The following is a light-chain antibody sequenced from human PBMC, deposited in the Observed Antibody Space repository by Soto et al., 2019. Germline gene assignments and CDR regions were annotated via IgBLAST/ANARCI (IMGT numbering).Light chain of an antibody. V-gene: IGLV2-23*02. J-gene: IGLJ1*01. CDR1: SSDVGSYNL. Sequence: QSALTQPASVSGSPGQSITISCTGTSSDVGSYNLVSWYQQHPGKAPKLMIYEVSKRPSGVANRFSGSKSGHTASLIISGLQTGEAADSYCCSYAGSYVFGAGTKLTVL. CDR2: EVS. CDR3: CSYAGSYV.